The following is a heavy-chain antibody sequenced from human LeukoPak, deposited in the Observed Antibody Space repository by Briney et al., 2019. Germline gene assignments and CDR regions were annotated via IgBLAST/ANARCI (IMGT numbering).Heavy chain of an antibody. V-gene: IGHV4-59*11. CDR3: ARGGASSRYFGY. CDR1: GGSISGHF. Sequence: SETLSLTCTVSGGSISGHFWSWIRQPPGKGLEWIGFVSYSGNTNYSPSFNGRVTISLDTSKSQFSLNLNSVTAADTAVYFCARGGASSRYFGYWGQGTLVTVSS. J-gene: IGHJ4*02. CDR2: VSYSGNT. D-gene: IGHD1-26*01.